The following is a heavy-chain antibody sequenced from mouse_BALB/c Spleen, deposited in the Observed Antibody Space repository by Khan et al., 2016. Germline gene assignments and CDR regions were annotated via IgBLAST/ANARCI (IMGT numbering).Heavy chain of an antibody. CDR1: GYTFTNYG. J-gene: IGHJ4*01. V-gene: IGHV9-3-1*01. CDR3: ARRRGFYYAMDY. Sequence: QIQLVQSGPELKKPGETVKISCKASGYTFTNYGMNWVKQAPGKGLKWMGWINTYTGEPTYADDFKGRFAFSLETSASTAYLQINNLKNEYTATYFCARRRGFYYAMDYWGQGTSVTVSS. CDR2: INTYTGEP.